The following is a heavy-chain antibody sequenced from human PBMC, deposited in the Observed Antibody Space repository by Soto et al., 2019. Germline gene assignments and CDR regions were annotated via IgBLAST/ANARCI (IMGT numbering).Heavy chain of an antibody. J-gene: IGHJ1*01. CDR2: ISAYNGNT. V-gene: IGHV1-18*01. D-gene: IGHD1-26*01. CDR3: AREGAWELPRGEAEYFQH. CDR1: GYTFTSYG. Sequence: QVQLVQSGAEVKKPGASVKVSCKASGYTFTSYGISWVRQAPGQGLEWMGWISAYNGNTNYAQKLQGRGTMTTDTSTSTAYMELRSLRSDDTAVYYCAREGAWELPRGEAEYFQHWGQGTLVTVSS.